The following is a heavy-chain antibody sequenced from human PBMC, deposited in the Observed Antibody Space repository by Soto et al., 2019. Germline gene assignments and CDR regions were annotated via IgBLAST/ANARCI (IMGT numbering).Heavy chain of an antibody. J-gene: IGHJ3*02. CDR3: ARGPLGYCSGGSCPKGAFDI. CDR1: GGSFSGYY. Sequence: SETLSLTCAVYGGSFSGYYWSWIRQPPGKWLEWIGEINHSRSTNYNPSLKSRVTISVDTSKNQFSLKLSSVTAADTAVYYCARGPLGYCSGGSCPKGAFDIWGQGTMVTVSS. D-gene: IGHD2-15*01. CDR2: INHSRST. V-gene: IGHV4-34*01.